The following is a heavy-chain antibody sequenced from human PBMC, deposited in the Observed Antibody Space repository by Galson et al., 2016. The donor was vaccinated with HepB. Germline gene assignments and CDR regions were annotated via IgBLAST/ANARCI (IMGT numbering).Heavy chain of an antibody. CDR3: AKSSDYYDSRPAIFDL. V-gene: IGHV1-2*02. CDR1: GYIFTGYH. D-gene: IGHD3-22*01. J-gene: IGHJ3*01. Sequence: SVKVSCKAFGYIFTGYHLHWVRQAPGQGLEWMGWINPHNGDTIFAQKFQGRVTMTRDTSIRTAYMELSSLRSDDTAPYYCAKSSDYYDSRPAIFDLWGQGTFVTVSS. CDR2: INPHNGDT.